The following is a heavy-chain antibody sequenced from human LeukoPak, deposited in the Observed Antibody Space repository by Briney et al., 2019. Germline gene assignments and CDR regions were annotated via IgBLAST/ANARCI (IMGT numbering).Heavy chain of an antibody. J-gene: IGHJ4*02. CDR3: AVLGGSGHSFF. CDR1: GFNASSNY. CDR2: ISSSSGYM. V-gene: IGHV3-21*01. D-gene: IGHD3-22*01. Sequence: AGGSLRLSCAASGFNASSNYMSWVRQAPGKGLEWVSSISSSSGYMYYADSVKGRFTISRDNAKNSLYLQMDSLRAEDTAVYYCAVLGGSGHSFFWGQGTLVTVSS.